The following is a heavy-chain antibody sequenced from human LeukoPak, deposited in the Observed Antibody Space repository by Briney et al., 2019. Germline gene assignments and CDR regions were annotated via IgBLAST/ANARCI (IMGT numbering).Heavy chain of an antibody. CDR1: GFTSSSYG. Sequence: PGGSLRLSCAASGFTSSSYGMSWVRQAPGKGLEWVSAISASGVSKYYADSVKGRFTISRDKSKNTLYLQMNSLRAEDTAVYYCAKAIVLLISGNAFDIWGQGTMVTVSS. CDR2: ISASGVSK. CDR3: AKAIVLLISGNAFDI. D-gene: IGHD2/OR15-2a*01. V-gene: IGHV3-23*01. J-gene: IGHJ3*02.